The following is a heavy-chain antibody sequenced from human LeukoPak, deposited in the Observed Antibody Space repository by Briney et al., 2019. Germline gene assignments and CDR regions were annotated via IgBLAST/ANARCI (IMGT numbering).Heavy chain of an antibody. V-gene: IGHV4-34*01. CDR1: GGSISSYY. J-gene: IGHJ5*02. Sequence: PSETLSLTCTVSGGSISSYYWTWIRQPPGKGLEWIGEINHSGSTNYNPSLKSRVTISVDTSKNQFSLKLSSVTAADTAVYYCARGSSSRGDWFDPWGQGTLVTVSS. D-gene: IGHD6-6*01. CDR2: INHSGST. CDR3: ARGSSSRGDWFDP.